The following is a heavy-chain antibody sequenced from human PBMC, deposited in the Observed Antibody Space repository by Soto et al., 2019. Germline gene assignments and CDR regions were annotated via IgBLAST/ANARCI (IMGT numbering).Heavy chain of an antibody. CDR3: AREGRYYASGRFWWFDP. V-gene: IGHV4-34*01. CDR2: INHSGST. CDR1: GGSFSDYY. J-gene: IGHJ5*02. Sequence: QVQLQQWGAGLLKPSETLSLTCAVYGGSFSDYYWSWIRQPPGKGLEWIGEINHSGSTNYNPSLKSRVTISVDTSKNQFSLKLSSVTAADTAVYYCAREGRYYASGRFWWFDPWGHGTLVTVSS. D-gene: IGHD3-10*01.